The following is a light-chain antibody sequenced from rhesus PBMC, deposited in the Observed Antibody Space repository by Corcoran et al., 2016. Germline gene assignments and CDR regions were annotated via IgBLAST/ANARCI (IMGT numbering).Light chain of an antibody. Sequence: QADITQRRSMFGSPGQSVTISCTGTSSDIGRYNYVSWYQQHPGPAPKLMIYEVTSRPSGVSDRFSGSKSGNTASLTISGLQAEDDADYYCCSYALCYIFIFGARTPLTVL. V-gene: IGLV2-32*01. CDR1: SSDIGRYNY. CDR3: CSYALCYIFI. CDR2: EVT. J-gene: IGLJ1*01.